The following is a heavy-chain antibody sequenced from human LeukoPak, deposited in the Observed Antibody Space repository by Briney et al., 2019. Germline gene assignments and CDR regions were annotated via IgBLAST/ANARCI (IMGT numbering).Heavy chain of an antibody. CDR3: ARGNGPFSPFGY. J-gene: IGHJ4*02. CDR2: ICVTGLT. D-gene: IGHD2-8*01. V-gene: IGHV4/OR15-8*02. Sequence: SEPLSLTCGVSGASISNNSWWSWVRPPPRQGLEWFGDICVTGLTHYTPSLESRVTVSLDKSKNQLSLNLTSVTAADTPVYYCARGNGPFSPFGYWGQGTLVTVLS. CDR1: GASISNNSW.